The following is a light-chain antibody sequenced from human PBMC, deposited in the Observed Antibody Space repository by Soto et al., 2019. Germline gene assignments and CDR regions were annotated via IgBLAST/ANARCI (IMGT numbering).Light chain of an antibody. Sequence: EIVLTQYPGTLSLSPGERATLSCRTSQSISSSYLAWSQQKPGQAPRLRISATSSRATGFPDRISGSGSGTDFTLTIGSLEPEDSAVYYCHQYVTSPPAWAFGQGTKVEIK. CDR1: QSISSSY. CDR2: ATS. V-gene: IGKV3-20*01. J-gene: IGKJ1*01. CDR3: HQYVTSPPAWA.